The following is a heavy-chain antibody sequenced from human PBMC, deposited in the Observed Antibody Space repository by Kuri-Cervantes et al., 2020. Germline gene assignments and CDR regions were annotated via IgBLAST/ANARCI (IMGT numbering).Heavy chain of an antibody. J-gene: IGHJ5*02. D-gene: IGHD6-13*01. Sequence: SETLSLTCTVSGDSISSGVSYWSWIRQPPGKGLEWIGYIYYSGSTNYNPSLKSLVTISVDTSKNQFSLKLSSVTAADTAVYYCARVFVEAAASTQTCDPWGQGTLVTVSS. CDR1: GDSISSGVSY. V-gene: IGHV4-61*08. CDR2: IYYSGST. CDR3: ARVFVEAAASTQTCDP.